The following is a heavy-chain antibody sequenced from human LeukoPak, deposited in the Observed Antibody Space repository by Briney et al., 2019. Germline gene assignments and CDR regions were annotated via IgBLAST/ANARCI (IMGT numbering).Heavy chain of an antibody. CDR3: ARENGDSSSSLDY. CDR1: GFTFETYT. V-gene: IGHV3-7*01. CDR2: IKQDGSEK. J-gene: IGHJ4*02. D-gene: IGHD6-13*01. Sequence: PGGSLRLSCAASGFTFETYTIHWVRQAPGKGLEWVANIKQDGSEKYYVDSVKGRFTISRDNAKNSLYLQMNSLRAEDTAVYYCARENGDSSSSLDYWGQGTLVTVSS.